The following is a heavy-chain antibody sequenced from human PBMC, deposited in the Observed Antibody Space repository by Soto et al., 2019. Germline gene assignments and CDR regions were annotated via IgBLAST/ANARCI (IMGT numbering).Heavy chain of an antibody. D-gene: IGHD3-3*01. J-gene: IGHJ3*01. CDR2: ISPGGETV. CDR3: ARGFLSNSFDL. V-gene: IGHV3-48*02. Sequence: LVESGGGLVRPGGSLRLSCAASGFSFTSYSLDWVRQAPGRRPGWLAYISPGGETVHYADSVKGRFTISRDVSRNSLSLQMNGLTDEDTAMYYCARGFLSNSFDLSGPGTMVTVSS. CDR1: GFSFTSYS.